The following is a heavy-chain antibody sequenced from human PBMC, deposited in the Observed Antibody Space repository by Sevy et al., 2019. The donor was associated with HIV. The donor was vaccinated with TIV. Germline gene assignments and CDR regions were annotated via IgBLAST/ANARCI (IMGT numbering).Heavy chain of an antibody. V-gene: IGHV1-18*01. CDR2: ISPYNGHA. J-gene: IGHJ6*03. CDR3: ARDDTYSDPARYHYAYMDV. D-gene: IGHD3-16*01. Sequence: ASVKVSCKASGYSFISYGINWVRQAPGQGLEWMGWISPYNGHASSAQKFQDRVTLTTDTSTSTAYMELRSLRSDYTAVYYCARDDTYSDPARYHYAYMDVWGQGTTVTVSS. CDR1: GYSFISYG.